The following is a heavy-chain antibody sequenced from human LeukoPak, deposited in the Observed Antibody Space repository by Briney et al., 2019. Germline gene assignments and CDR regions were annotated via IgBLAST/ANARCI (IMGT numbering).Heavy chain of an antibody. Sequence: SVKVSCKASGGTFSSYAISWVRQAPGPGLEWMGGIIPIFGTANYAQKFQGRVTITADESTSTAYMELSSLRSEDTAVYYCARVRGSGSYYVGTLYYYYGMDVWGKGTTVTVSS. CDR2: IIPIFGTA. J-gene: IGHJ6*04. CDR3: ARVRGSGSYYVGTLYYYYGMDV. CDR1: GGTFSSYA. V-gene: IGHV1-69*13. D-gene: IGHD3-10*01.